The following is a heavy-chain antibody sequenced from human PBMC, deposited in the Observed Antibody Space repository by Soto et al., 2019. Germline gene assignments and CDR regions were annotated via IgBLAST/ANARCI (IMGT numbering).Heavy chain of an antibody. CDR3: AKDKMEQWLVGGYFDN. CDR2: ISYDGSYK. J-gene: IGHJ4*02. CDR1: GFTFSSYV. D-gene: IGHD6-19*01. V-gene: IGHV3-30*18. Sequence: GGSLRLSCAASGFTFSSYVMHWVRQAPGKGLEWVAVISYDGSYKYYADSVKGRFTISRDNSKHTLSLQMNTLRAEDTAVYYCAKDKMEQWLVGGYFDNWGPGTQVTVSS.